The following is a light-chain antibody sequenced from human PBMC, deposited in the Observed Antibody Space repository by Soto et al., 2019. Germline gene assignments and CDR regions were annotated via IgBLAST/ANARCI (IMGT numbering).Light chain of an antibody. V-gene: IGLV2-14*03. CDR3: SSYTSSSTWV. J-gene: IGLJ3*02. CDR1: SSDVGGYNY. Sequence: QSALTQPASVSGSPGQSITISCTGTSSDVGGYNYVSWYQQHPGKAPKLMICDVRNRPSGVSNRFSGSKSGNTASLTISGLQAEDEADYYCSSYTSSSTWVFGGGTKLTVL. CDR2: DVR.